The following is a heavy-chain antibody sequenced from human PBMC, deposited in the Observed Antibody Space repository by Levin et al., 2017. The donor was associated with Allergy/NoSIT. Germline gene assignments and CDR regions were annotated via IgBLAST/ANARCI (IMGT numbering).Heavy chain of an antibody. J-gene: IGHJ4*02. V-gene: IGHV3-23*01. CDR3: ARETGGSGWYTVDY. D-gene: IGHD6-13*01. Sequence: QAGGSLRLSCAASGFTFSSYAMAWVRQAPGKGLQWVSTIRPTGDRTYYADSVEGRFTISRDNSKSTVYLQMNSLRAEDTAKYYCARETGGSGWYTVDYWGRGTLVTVSS. CDR2: IRPTGDRT. CDR1: GFTFSSYA.